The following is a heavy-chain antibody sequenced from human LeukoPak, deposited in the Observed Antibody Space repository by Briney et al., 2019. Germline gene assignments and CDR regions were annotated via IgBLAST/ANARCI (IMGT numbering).Heavy chain of an antibody. Sequence: PGGSLRLSCAASGFTFSSYAMHWVRQAPGKGLEWVAVISYDGSNKYYADSVKGRFTISRDNSKNTLYLQMNSLRAEDTAVYYCAKCHRSTPYYFDYWGQGTLVTVSS. D-gene: IGHD1-26*01. CDR1: GFTFSSYA. CDR3: AKCHRSTPYYFDY. V-gene: IGHV3-30*07. J-gene: IGHJ4*02. CDR2: ISYDGSNK.